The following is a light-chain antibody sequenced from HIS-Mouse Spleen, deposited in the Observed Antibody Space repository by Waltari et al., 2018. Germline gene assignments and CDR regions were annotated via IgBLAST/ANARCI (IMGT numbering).Light chain of an antibody. CDR1: SSDVGSYNL. V-gene: IGLV2-23*01. J-gene: IGLJ1*01. CDR2: EGS. CDR3: CSYAGSSTYV. Sequence: QSALTQPASVSGSPGQSITISCPGTSSDVGSYNLVSWYQQHPGKAPNLRIYEGSNRPSGCGNRCSGSKSGNTASLTISGLQAEDEADYYCCSYAGSSTYVFGTGTKVTVL.